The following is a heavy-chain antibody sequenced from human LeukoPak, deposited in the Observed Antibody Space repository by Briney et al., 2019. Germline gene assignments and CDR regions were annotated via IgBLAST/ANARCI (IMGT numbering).Heavy chain of an antibody. V-gene: IGHV3-15*01. CDR2: IKSKTDGGTT. J-gene: IGHJ3*02. CDR3: AKAGDNSGNYGAFDT. CDR1: GFTFSNAW. D-gene: IGHD3-22*01. Sequence: GGSLRLSCAASGFTFSNAWMSWVRQAPGKGLEWVGRIKSKTDGGTTDYAAPVKGRFIISRDDSKNSLYLQMNSLKTEDTAVYYCAKAGDNSGNYGAFDTWGQGTMVTVSS.